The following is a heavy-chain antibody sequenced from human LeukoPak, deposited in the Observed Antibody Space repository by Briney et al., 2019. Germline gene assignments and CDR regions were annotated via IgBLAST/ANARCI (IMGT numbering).Heavy chain of an antibody. CDR3: ARALTTLHPNWFDP. D-gene: IGHD4/OR15-4a*01. Sequence: ASVKVSCKASGYTFTGYYMHWVRQAPGQGLEWMGRINPNSGGTNYAQKFQGRVTMTRDTSISTAYMELSRLRSDDTAVYYRARALTTLHPNWFDPWGQGTLVTVSS. CDR2: INPNSGGT. J-gene: IGHJ5*02. V-gene: IGHV1-2*06. CDR1: GYTFTGYY.